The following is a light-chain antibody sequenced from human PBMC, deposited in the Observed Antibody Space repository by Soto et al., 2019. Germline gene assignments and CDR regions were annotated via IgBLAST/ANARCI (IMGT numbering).Light chain of an antibody. CDR3: QQFNTYPIT. CDR2: YVS. CDR1: QDIRGA. J-gene: IGKJ5*01. V-gene: IGKV1-13*02. Sequence: AIQLTQSPSSLSAYVGDRVTITCRASQDIRGALAWYQQKPGKPPTLLIFYVSSLQSGVPSRFSGSGSGTDFTLPIISLQPDDFATYYYQQFNTYPITFCQGTRLES.